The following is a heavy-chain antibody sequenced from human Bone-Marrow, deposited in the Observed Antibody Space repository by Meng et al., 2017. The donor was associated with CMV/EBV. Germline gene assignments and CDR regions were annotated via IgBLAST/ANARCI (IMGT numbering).Heavy chain of an antibody. Sequence: SGYTFTSYAMHWVRQAPGQRLEWMGWINAGNGNTKYSQKFQGRVTITRDTSASTAYMELSSLRSEDTAVYYCARAFITMVRGVTWFDPWGQGTLVTVSS. V-gene: IGHV1-3*01. CDR3: ARAFITMVRGVTWFDP. CDR1: GYTFTSYA. D-gene: IGHD3-10*01. J-gene: IGHJ5*02. CDR2: INAGNGNT.